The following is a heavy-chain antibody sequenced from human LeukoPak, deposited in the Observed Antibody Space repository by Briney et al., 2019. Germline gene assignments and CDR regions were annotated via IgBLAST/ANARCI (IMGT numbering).Heavy chain of an antibody. J-gene: IGHJ3*02. V-gene: IGHV1-2*04. Sequence: ASVTVSCTASGGTFSSYAISWVRQAPGQGLEWMGWINPNSGGTNYAHKFQGWVTMTRDTSITTAYMELSRLRSHDTAVYYCARAGIVGAKTLGLRSDFDIWGQGTMVTVSS. CDR3: ARAGIVGAKTLGLRSDFDI. CDR1: GGTFSSYA. CDR2: INPNSGGT. D-gene: IGHD1-26*01.